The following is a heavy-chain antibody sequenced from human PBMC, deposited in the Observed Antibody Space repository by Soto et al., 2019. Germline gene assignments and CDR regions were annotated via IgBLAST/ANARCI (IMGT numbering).Heavy chain of an antibody. J-gene: IGHJ4*02. Sequence: GGSLRLSCIASGFTFSSYSMVWVRQAPGKGLEWISYIFVDSSTIYYADSVKGRFTIYRDNSMNTLYLQMNTLRVEDTAVYYCAKVSSSWYAGFFDLWGQGTLVTVSS. V-gene: IGHV3-48*01. CDR3: AKVSSSWYAGFFDL. CDR1: GFTFSSYS. D-gene: IGHD6-13*01. CDR2: IFVDSSTI.